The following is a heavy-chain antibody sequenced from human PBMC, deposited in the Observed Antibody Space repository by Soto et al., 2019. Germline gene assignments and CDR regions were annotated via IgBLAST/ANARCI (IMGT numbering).Heavy chain of an antibody. CDR3: ARESGGATATLDYYYFYMDV. J-gene: IGHJ6*03. Sequence: QVQLVQSGAEVKKPGASVTVSCKASGYRFSDYYLHWVRQAPGQGPEWMGWMNPNSGDTKYAQKFKGRVTMTRDTSGRTAFMERNWLKSDDTAVYYCARESGGATATLDYYYFYMDVWGIGTTVTVSS. CDR2: MNPNSGDT. CDR1: GYRFSDYY. D-gene: IGHD5-12*01. V-gene: IGHV1-2*02.